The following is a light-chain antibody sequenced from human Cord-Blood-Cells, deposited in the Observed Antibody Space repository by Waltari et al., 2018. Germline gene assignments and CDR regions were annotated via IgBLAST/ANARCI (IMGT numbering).Light chain of an antibody. CDR3: CSYAGSYTYV. CDR1: SSDVGGYNY. J-gene: IGLJ1*01. V-gene: IGLV2-11*01. Sequence: QSALTQPRSVSGSPGQSATISCTGTSSDVGGYNYVSWYPQHPGKAPKLMIYDVSKLPSGVPDRFSGSKSGNTASLTSSGLQAEDEADYYCCSYAGSYTYVFGTGTKVTVL. CDR2: DVS.